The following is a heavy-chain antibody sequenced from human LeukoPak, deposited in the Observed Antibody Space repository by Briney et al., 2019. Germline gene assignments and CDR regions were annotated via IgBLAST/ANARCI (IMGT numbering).Heavy chain of an antibody. J-gene: IGHJ1*01. D-gene: IGHD4-17*01. V-gene: IGHV3-7*01. CDR3: ARGYYGDYTDEYFQH. Sequence: GGSLRLSCAASGFTFSSYWMSWVRQAPGKGLEWVANIKQDGSEKYYVDSVKGRFTISRDNAKNSLYLQMNSLRAEDTAVYYCARGYYGDYTDEYFQHWGQGTLVTVSS. CDR2: IKQDGSEK. CDR1: GFTFSSYW.